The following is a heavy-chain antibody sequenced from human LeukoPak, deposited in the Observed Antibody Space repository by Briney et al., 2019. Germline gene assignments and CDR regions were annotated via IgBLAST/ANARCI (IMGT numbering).Heavy chain of an antibody. Sequence: TSETLSLTCAVYGGPFSDYYWSWIRQPPGKGLEWIGKINHSGSTNYRPSLKSRVTLSIDTSKNQFSLKLKSMTAADTAVYYCARGEGARDGYNYEGPFYFDYWGQGTLVTVSS. CDR2: INHSGST. D-gene: IGHD5-24*01. V-gene: IGHV4-34*01. J-gene: IGHJ4*02. CDR1: GGPFSDYY. CDR3: ARGEGARDGYNYEGPFYFDY.